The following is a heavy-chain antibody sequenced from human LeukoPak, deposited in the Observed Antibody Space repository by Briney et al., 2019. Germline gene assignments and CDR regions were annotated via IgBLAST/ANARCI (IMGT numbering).Heavy chain of an antibody. V-gene: IGHV4-59*06. J-gene: IGHJ5*02. D-gene: IGHD3-3*01. CDR3: ARAVGNCFDP. Sequence: SETLSLTCTVSGASISSHYWSWIRQPPGKGLEWIGYIHYSGSTYYNPSLKSRVTISVDTSKNQFSLKVSSVTAADTAVYYCARAVGNCFDPWGQGTLVTVSS. CDR2: IHYSGST. CDR1: GASISSHY.